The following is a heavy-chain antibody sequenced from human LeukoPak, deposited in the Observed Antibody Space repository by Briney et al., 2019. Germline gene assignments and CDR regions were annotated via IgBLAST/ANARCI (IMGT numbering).Heavy chain of an antibody. D-gene: IGHD5-18*01. CDR1: GFTFSSYG. CDR2: ISYDGSNK. J-gene: IGHJ4*02. Sequence: GGSLRLSCAASGFTFSSYGMHWVRQAPGKGLEWVAVISYDGSNKYYADSVKGRFTISRDNSKNTLYLQMNSLRAEDTAVYYCAKDDMGIQLPFDYWGQGTLVTVSS. CDR3: AKDDMGIQLPFDY. V-gene: IGHV3-30*18.